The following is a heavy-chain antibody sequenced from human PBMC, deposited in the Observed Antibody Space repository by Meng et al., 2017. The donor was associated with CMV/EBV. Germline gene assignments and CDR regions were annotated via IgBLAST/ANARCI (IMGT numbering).Heavy chain of an antibody. J-gene: IGHJ5*02. CDR3: ARVGGGNWFDP. CDR2: ISAYNGNT. V-gene: IGHV1-18*01. D-gene: IGHD3-16*01. CDR1: GDTFTIYG. Sequence: HVQLVQAGAEVKKPGASVKGSCKASGDTFTIYGISWVRQAPGQGLGGMGWISAYNGNTNYAQKLQGRVTMTTDTSTSTAYMELRSLRSDDTAVYYCARVGGGNWFDPWGQGTLVTVSS.